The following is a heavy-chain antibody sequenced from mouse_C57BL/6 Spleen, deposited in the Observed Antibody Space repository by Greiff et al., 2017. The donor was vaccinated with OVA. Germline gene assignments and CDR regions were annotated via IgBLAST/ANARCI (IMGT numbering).Heavy chain of an antibody. CDR3: ARPPDYDDSSRYYYAMDY. V-gene: IGHV14-2*01. CDR1: GFNIKDYY. J-gene: IGHJ4*01. Sequence: EVQLQQSGAELVKPGASVKLSCTASGFNIKDYYMHWVKQRTEQGLEWIGRIDPEDGETKYAPKFQGKATITADTSSNTAYLQLSSLTSEDTAVYYCARPPDYDDSSRYYYAMDYWGQGTSVTVSS. CDR2: IDPEDGET. D-gene: IGHD1-1*01.